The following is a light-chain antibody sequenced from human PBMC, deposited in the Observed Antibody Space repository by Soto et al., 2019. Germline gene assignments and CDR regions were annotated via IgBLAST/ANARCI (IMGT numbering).Light chain of an antibody. V-gene: IGKV1-39*01. CDR1: QSVNSD. CDR3: QQYNYFWA. J-gene: IGKJ1*01. CDR2: AAS. Sequence: DIQMTQSPSSLSASVGDRVTITCRASQSVNSDLNWYQQKAGKAPKLLIYAASSLQSGVPSRFSGSGSGTHFTLTISSLQPEDFATYYCQQYNYFWAFGQGTRVEIK.